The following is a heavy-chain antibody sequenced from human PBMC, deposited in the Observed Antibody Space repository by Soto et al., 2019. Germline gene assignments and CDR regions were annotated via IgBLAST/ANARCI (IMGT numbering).Heavy chain of an antibody. CDR2: IWYDGSNK. D-gene: IGHD4-17*01. Sequence: HPGGSLRLSCAASGFTFSSYGMHWVRQAPGKGLEWVAVIWYDGSNKYYADSVKGRFTISRDNSKNTLYLQMNSLRAEDTAVYYCARDGDSYGDYESYGMDVWGQGTTVTVSS. J-gene: IGHJ6*02. V-gene: IGHV3-33*01. CDR3: ARDGDSYGDYESYGMDV. CDR1: GFTFSSYG.